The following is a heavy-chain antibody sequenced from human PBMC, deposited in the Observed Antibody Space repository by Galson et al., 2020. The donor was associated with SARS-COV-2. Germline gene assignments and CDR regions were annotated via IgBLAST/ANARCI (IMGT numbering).Heavy chain of an antibody. CDR1: GFILSDFG. Sequence: GESLKTSCAASGFILSDFGMHWVRQAPGKGLEWMSVISYDGNDKYYGDSVKGRFTISRDNSKNTLYLQINSLRTEDTAVYYCAVIASPTDVVDVWGQGTMVTVSS. D-gene: IGHD3-10*01. J-gene: IGHJ3*01. CDR2: ISYDGNDK. V-gene: IGHV3-30*03. CDR3: AVIASPTDVVDV.